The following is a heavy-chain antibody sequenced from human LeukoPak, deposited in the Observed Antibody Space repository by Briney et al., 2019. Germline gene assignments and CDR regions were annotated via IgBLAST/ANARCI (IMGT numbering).Heavy chain of an antibody. D-gene: IGHD3-3*01. CDR1: GFTVSSNY. V-gene: IGHV3-66*01. Sequence: GGSLRLSCAASGFTVSSNYMSWVRQAPGKGLEWVSVIYSGGSTYYADSVKGRFTISRDNSKNTLYLRMNSLRAEDTAVYYCARDDPISMIVDYWGQGTLVTVSS. J-gene: IGHJ4*02. CDR3: ARDDPISMIVDY. CDR2: IYSGGST.